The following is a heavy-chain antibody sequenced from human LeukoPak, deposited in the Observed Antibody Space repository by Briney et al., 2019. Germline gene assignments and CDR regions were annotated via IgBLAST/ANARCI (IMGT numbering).Heavy chain of an antibody. V-gene: IGHV4-59*01. Sequence: SETLSLTCTVSGGSISSYYWSWIRQPPGKGLEWIGYIYYSGSTNYNPSLKSRVTISVDTSKNQFSLKLSSVTAADTAVYYCAREQTYYDFWSGYLPYGMDVWGQGTTVTVSS. J-gene: IGHJ6*02. D-gene: IGHD3-3*01. CDR3: AREQTYYDFWSGYLPYGMDV. CDR2: IYYSGST. CDR1: GGSISSYY.